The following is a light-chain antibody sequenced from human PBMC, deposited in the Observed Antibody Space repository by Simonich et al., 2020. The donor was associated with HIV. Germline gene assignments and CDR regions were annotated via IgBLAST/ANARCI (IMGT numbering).Light chain of an antibody. CDR3: QQYYSTPPT. Sequence: DIVMTQSPDSLAVSLGERATINCKSSRTILNSPNNKNYLAWSQQKPGQPPKLLIYWASTRESGFPDRFSASGSGTDFTLPISSLQAEDVAVYSCQQYYSTPPTFGQGTKVEIK. CDR1: RTILNSPNNKNY. J-gene: IGKJ1*01. V-gene: IGKV4-1*01. CDR2: WAS.